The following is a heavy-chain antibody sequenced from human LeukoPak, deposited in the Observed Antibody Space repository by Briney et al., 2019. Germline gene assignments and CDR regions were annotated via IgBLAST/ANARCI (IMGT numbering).Heavy chain of an antibody. Sequence: GASVKVSCKASGYNYDRFDINWVRQAPGQGLEWVGWISGCKGETNYAQKFQGRVTMTTDTSTTTVSMELRSLTPDDTAVYFCARTPTISTRPWEGYNWLDPWGQGTLVTVSS. V-gene: IGHV1-18*01. CDR1: GYNYDRFD. D-gene: IGHD6-6*01. J-gene: IGHJ5*02. CDR3: ARTPTISTRPWEGYNWLDP. CDR2: ISGCKGET.